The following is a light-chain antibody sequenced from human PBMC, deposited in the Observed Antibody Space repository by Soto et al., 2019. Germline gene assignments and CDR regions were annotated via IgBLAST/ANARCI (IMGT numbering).Light chain of an antibody. V-gene: IGKV3D-20*01. CDR2: DAS. Sequence: ELVLTQSPATLSLSPGARATLSCGASQSVNSSYLAWYQQKPGLAPRLLIYDASSRATGIPDRFSGSGSGTDLTLTISRLEPEDGEVYDGQQYGSSQNTFGQGTRLEI. CDR1: QSVNSSY. CDR3: QQYGSSQNT. J-gene: IGKJ5*01.